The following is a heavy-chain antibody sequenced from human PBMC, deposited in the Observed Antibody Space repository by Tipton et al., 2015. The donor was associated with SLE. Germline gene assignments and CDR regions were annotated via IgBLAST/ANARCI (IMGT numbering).Heavy chain of an antibody. CDR3: ARARADYGDYGGFDY. CDR2: INHSGST. J-gene: IGHJ4*02. Sequence: TLSLTCAVYGGSFSGYYWSWIRQPPGKGLEWIGEINHSGSTNYNPSLKSRVTISVDRAKNHFSLKLSSVTAADTAVYYCARARADYGDYGGFDYWGQGTLVTVSS. CDR1: GGSFSGYY. D-gene: IGHD4-17*01. V-gene: IGHV4-34*01.